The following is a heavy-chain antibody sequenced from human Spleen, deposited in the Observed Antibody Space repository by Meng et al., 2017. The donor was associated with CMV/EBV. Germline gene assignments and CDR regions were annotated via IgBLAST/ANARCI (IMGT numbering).Heavy chain of an antibody. CDR1: GYTFSTYN. CDR2: INPSGGST. D-gene: IGHD1-26*01. CDR3: ARAIPGATGYFDY. J-gene: IGHJ4*02. V-gene: IGHV1-46*01. Sequence: ASVKVSCKASGYTFSTYNMHWVRQAPGQGLEWMGIINPSGGSTNYAQKSQGRVTMTRDTSTSTAYMELSSLRSEDTAVYYCARAIPGATGYFDYWGQGSLVTVSS.